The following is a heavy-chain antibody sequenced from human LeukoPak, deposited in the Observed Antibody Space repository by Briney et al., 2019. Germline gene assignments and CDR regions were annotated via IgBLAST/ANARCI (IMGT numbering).Heavy chain of an antibody. CDR3: ARGFCSGGNCPHFDY. D-gene: IGHD2-15*01. CDR1: GFTFSSYA. Sequence: GGSLRLSCAASGFTFSSYAMSWVRQAPGKGLEWVSAISGSGGSTYYADSVKGRFTISRDNSKNTLYLQMNSLRAEDTAVYYCARGFCSGGNCPHFDYCGQGTLVTVSS. CDR2: ISGSGGST. J-gene: IGHJ4*02. V-gene: IGHV3-23*01.